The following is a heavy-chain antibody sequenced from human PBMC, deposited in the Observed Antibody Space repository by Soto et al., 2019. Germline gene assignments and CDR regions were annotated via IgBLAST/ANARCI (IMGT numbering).Heavy chain of an antibody. CDR2: ISGDNGNT. V-gene: IGHV1-18*01. CDR3: ARDGSYDSSGKWVGDSALDI. J-gene: IGHJ3*02. D-gene: IGHD3-22*01. CDR1: DYIFTTYG. Sequence: QVHLVQSGAEAKMPGASVMVSCRGSDYIFTTYGVRWVRRAPGQGFEWMGWISGDNGNTHYAQKFQGRVTMTTDTSTSTSYKERRSLRAEDTAVYDWARDGSYDSSGKWVGDSALDIWGQGTIVTVSS.